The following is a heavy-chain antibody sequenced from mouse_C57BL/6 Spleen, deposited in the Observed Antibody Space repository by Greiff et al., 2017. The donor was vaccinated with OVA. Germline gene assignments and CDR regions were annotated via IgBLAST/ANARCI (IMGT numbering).Heavy chain of an antibody. D-gene: IGHD2-4*01. CDR2: INPYNGDT. V-gene: IGHV1-20*01. CDR1: GYSFTGYF. Sequence: VQGVESGPELVKPGDSVKISCKASGYSFTGYFMNWVMQSHGKSLEWIGRINPYNGDTFYNQKFKGKATLTVDKSSSTAHMELRSLTSEDSAVYYCARGGLYDYDGYYAMDYWGQGTSVTVSS. J-gene: IGHJ4*01. CDR3: ARGGLYDYDGYYAMDY.